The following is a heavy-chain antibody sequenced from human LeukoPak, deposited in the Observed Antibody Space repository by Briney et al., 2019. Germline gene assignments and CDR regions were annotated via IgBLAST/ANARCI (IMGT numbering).Heavy chain of an antibody. J-gene: IGHJ6*04. V-gene: IGHV3-30*18. CDR2: ISYDGSNK. D-gene: IGHD4-17*01. Sequence: GGSLRLSCAASGFTFSSYGMHWVRQAPGKGLEWVAVISYDGSNKYYADSVKGRFTISRDNSKNTLYLQMNCLRAEDTAVYYCAKGGPTTLDVWGKGTTVTVSS. CDR1: GFTFSSYG. CDR3: AKGGPTTLDV.